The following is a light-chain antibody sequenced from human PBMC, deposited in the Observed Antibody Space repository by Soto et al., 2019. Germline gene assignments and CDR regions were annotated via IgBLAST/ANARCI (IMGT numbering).Light chain of an antibody. Sequence: DIVMTQSPDSLAVSLGERATINCKSSQSVLYSSNNKNYLAWYQQKPGQPPRLLIYWASTRESGVPDRFSGSGSGTDFTLTISSLQAEDVAVYYCQQYSNTPKRFGQGTKVEIK. CDR3: QQYSNTPKR. CDR2: WAS. CDR1: QSVLYSSNNKNY. V-gene: IGKV4-1*01. J-gene: IGKJ1*01.